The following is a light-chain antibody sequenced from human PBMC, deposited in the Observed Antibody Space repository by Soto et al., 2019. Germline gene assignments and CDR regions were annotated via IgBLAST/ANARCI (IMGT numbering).Light chain of an antibody. CDR3: QQYYSTPRT. CDR2: WAS. CDR1: KSVFYSSNNKNS. Sequence: DIVMTQSPDSLTVSLGERTTINCKSSKSVFYSSNNKNSIAWYQQKPGQPPNLLIYWASTRESGVPDRFSGSGSGTDFTLTISSLQAEDVAVYYCQQYYSTPRTFGQGTKVEIK. V-gene: IGKV4-1*01. J-gene: IGKJ1*01.